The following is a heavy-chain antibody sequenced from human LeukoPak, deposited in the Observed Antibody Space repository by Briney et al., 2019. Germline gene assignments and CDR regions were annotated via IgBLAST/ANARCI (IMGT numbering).Heavy chain of an antibody. J-gene: IGHJ4*02. CDR1: GGSISSSSYY. V-gene: IGHV4-39*01. CDR3: ARLTGTTFI. D-gene: IGHD1-1*01. CDR2: IYYSGST. Sequence: SETLSLTCTVSGGSISSSSYYWGWIRQPPGKGLGWIGSIYYSGSTYYNPSLKSRVTISVDTSKNQFSLKLSSVTAADTAVYYCARLTGTTFIWGQGTLVTVSS.